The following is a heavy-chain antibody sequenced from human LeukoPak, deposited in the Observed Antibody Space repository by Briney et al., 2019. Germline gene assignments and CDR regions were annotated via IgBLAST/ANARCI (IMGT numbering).Heavy chain of an antibody. CDR2: IIPIFGTA. CDR3: ARGGVVPAARNWFDP. J-gene: IGHJ5*02. D-gene: IGHD2-2*01. CDR1: GGTFSSYA. V-gene: IGHV1-69*06. Sequence: ASVKVSCKASGGTFSSYAISWVRQAPGQELEWMGGIIPIFGTANYAQKFQGRVTITADKSTSTAYMELSSLRSEDTAVYYCARGGVVPAARNWFDPCGQGTLVTVSS.